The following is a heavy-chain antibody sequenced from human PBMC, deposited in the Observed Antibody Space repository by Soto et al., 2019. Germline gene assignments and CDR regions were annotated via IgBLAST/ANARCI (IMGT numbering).Heavy chain of an antibody. Sequence: PGGSLRLSCAASGFTFSNAWMSWVRQAPGKGLEWVGRIKSKTDGGTTDYAAPVKGRFTISRDDSKNTLYLQMNSLKTEDTAVYYCTTADVDTASYYYGMDVWGQGTTVTVSS. CDR3: TTADVDTASYYYGMDV. V-gene: IGHV3-15*01. CDR1: GFTFSNAW. J-gene: IGHJ6*02. D-gene: IGHD5-18*01. CDR2: IKSKTDGGTT.